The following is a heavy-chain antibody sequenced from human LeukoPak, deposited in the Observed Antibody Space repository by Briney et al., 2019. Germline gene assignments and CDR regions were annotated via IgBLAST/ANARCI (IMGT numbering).Heavy chain of an antibody. Sequence: GGPLRLSCAASGFTFSSYEMNWVRQAPGKGLEWVSYISSRGSTTYYADSVKGRFTISRDNAKNSLYLQMNSLRAEDTAVYYCARSSRDCSGGSCYPTYYYYYMDVWGKGTTVTVSS. CDR1: GFTFSSYE. J-gene: IGHJ6*03. CDR2: ISSRGSTT. V-gene: IGHV3-48*03. D-gene: IGHD2-15*01. CDR3: ARSSRDCSGGSCYPTYYYYYMDV.